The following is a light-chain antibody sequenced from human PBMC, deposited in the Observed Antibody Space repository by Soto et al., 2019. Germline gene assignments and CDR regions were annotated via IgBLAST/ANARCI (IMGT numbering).Light chain of an antibody. CDR1: QSVKSSY. CDR2: GTS. CDR3: QQSYNIQALT. Sequence: EIVLTQSPGTLSLSPGERATLPCRASQSVKSSYLAWYQHKPGQAPRLLIYGTSSRATGIPDRFSGSGSGTDFTLTISRLEPEDFAVYYCQQSYNIQALTFGGGTKVEIK. J-gene: IGKJ4*01. V-gene: IGKV3D-20*02.